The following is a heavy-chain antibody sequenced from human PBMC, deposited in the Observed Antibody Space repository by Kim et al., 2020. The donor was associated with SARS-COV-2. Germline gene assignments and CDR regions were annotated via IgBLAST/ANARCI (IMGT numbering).Heavy chain of an antibody. V-gene: IGHV4-59*01. J-gene: IGHJ6*02. D-gene: IGHD5-12*01. Sequence: KSRVTISVDTSKNQFSLKLSSVTAADTAVYYCARRVGWLRNYYYYYGMDVWGQGTTVTVSS. CDR3: ARRVGWLRNYYYYYGMDV.